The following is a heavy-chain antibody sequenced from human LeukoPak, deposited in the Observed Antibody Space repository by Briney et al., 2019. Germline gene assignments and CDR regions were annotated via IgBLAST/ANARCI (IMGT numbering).Heavy chain of an antibody. CDR3: VRDRFDYALDY. CDR1: GFNFRAYW. CDR2: ISISGSTM. V-gene: IGHV3-11*04. Sequence: GGSLRLSCTTSGFNFRAYWMGWVRQAPGKGLEWVSYISISGSTMYYADSVRGRFTISRDNAKNSVYLQMDSLRADDTAVYYCVRDRFDYALDYWGQGALVTVSS. J-gene: IGHJ4*02. D-gene: IGHD4-17*01.